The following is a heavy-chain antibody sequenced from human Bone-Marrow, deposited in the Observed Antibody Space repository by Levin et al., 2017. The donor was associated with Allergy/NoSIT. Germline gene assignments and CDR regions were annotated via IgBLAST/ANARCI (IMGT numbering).Heavy chain of an antibody. CDR1: GFAFSSYA. J-gene: IGHJ4*02. D-gene: IGHD6-19*01. CDR3: ARDWALAVAGTSAEMGDS. CDR2: ISGSSVST. Sequence: PGGSLRLSCAASGFAFSSYAMSWVRQVPGKGLEWVSSISGSSVSTYYADSVKGRFTTSRDNSKNTMYLQMNSLRAEDTAIYYCARDWALAVAGTSAEMGDSWGQGTLVTVSS. V-gene: IGHV3-23*01.